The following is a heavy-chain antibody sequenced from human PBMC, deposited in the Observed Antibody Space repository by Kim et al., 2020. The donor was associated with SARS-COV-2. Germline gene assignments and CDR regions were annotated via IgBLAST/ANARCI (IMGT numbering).Heavy chain of an antibody. D-gene: IGHD3-16*01. CDR1: GFVFSNYA. CDR3: ATTLEAWIIWVPFYF. V-gene: IGHV3-23*01. CDR2: LSGSGGTT. Sequence: GGSLRLSCEASGFVFSNYAMSWVRQSPGKGLQWVSGLSGSGGTTFYAESVKGRFTVSRDNSKTTLYLQMNSLRADDTAVYFCATTLEAWIIWVPFYF. J-gene: IGHJ4*01.